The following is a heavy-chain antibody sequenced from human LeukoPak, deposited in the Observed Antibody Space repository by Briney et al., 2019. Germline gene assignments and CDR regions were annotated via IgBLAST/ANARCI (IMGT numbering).Heavy chain of an antibody. Sequence: PGGSLRLSCAASGFTFSSYAMSWVRQAPGKGLEWVSAISGSGGSTYYADSVKGRFTISRDNSKNTLYLQMNSLRAEDTAVYYCAKGLPSRLGPFMVRGVMADYWGQGTVVTVSS. CDR3: AKGLPSRLGPFMVRGVMADY. J-gene: IGHJ4*02. V-gene: IGHV3-23*01. D-gene: IGHD3-10*01. CDR1: GFTFSSYA. CDR2: ISGSGGST.